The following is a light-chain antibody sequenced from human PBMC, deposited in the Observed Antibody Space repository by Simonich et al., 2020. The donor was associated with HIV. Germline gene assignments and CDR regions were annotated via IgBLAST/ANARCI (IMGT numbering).Light chain of an antibody. Sequence: EIVMTQSPATLSVSPGERATLSCRASQSVSSNLAWYQQKPGQAPRLLISGASTRATGIPARFSGSGSGTEFTLTISSLQSEDFAVYYCQQYGSSPFTFGPGTKVDIK. CDR3: QQYGSSPFT. J-gene: IGKJ3*01. V-gene: IGKV3-15*01. CDR2: GAS. CDR1: QSVSSN.